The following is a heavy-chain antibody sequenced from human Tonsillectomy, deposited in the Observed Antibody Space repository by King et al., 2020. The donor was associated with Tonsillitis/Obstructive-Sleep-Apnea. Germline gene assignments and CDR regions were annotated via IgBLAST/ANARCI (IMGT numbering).Heavy chain of an antibody. CDR3: ARSVATTDYYYYHYMDV. V-gene: IGHV1-69*01. CDR1: GGTFSSDD. CDR2: IIPIFGTA. Sequence: VKLVQSGAEVKKPGSSVKLSCKASGGTFSSDDISWVRRAPGQGLEWMGGIIPIFGTANYAQKFQGRVTITADESTSTAYMELSSLRSEDTAVYYCARSVATTDYYYYHYMDVWGKGTTVTVSS. J-gene: IGHJ6*03. D-gene: IGHD5-12*01.